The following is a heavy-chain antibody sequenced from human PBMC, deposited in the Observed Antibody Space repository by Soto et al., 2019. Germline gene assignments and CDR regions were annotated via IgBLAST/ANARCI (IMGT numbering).Heavy chain of an antibody. J-gene: IGHJ5*02. Sequence: QVHLQQWGAGLLKPSETLSLTCAVYGGSFSDTYWNWFRQPPGKGLEWIGEINHNTNTIYNPSLTGRVIISGDTPKNHFSLRLTSVPAADTAVYYCARGVSLFRGSFHPWGQGPLVTVSS. V-gene: IGHV4-34*01. CDR1: GGSFSDTY. CDR3: ARGVSLFRGSFHP. CDR2: INHNTNT. D-gene: IGHD3-10*02.